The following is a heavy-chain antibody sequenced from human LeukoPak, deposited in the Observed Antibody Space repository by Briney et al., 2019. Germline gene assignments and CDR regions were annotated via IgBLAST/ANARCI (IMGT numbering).Heavy chain of an antibody. CDR1: GFTFSTYW. D-gene: IGHD3-9*01. J-gene: IGHJ6*02. CDR2: IKQDGREK. Sequence: PGGSLRLSCAASGFTFSTYWMSWVRQAPGKGLEWVANIKQDGREKYYVDSVKGRFTISRDNAQKSLYLQMNSLRVEDTAVYYCTRDLMDYDVSTGLHHYYMDVWGQGTTVTVSS. CDR3: TRDLMDYDVSTGLHHYYMDV. V-gene: IGHV3-7*01.